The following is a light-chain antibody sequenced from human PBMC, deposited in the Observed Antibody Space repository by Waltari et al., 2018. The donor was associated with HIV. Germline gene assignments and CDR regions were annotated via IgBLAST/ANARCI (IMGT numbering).Light chain of an antibody. CDR2: DDT. J-gene: IGLJ3*02. V-gene: IGLV3-21*02. CDR1: NIGSKS. Sequence: SYVLTQPPSVSVAPGQTARITCVGNNIGSKSVQWYQQRPGQAPILVVYDDTERPSWISGRFPGSKAGNKATLTISRVEAGDEADYYCQVWDSTHYHRGVFGGGTNLTVL. CDR3: QVWDSTHYHRGV.